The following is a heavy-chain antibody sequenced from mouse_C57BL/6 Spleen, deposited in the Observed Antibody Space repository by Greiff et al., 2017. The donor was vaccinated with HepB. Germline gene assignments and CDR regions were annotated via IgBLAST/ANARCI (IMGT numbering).Heavy chain of an antibody. J-gene: IGHJ3*01. D-gene: IGHD1-1*01. CDR3: ARDGSSPWFAY. CDR2: INTNNGGT. V-gene: IGHV1-26*01. CDR1: GYTFTDYY. Sequence: EVQLQQSGPELVKPGASVKISCKASGYTFTDYYMNWVKQSHGKSLEWIGDINTNNGGTSYNQKFKGKATLTVDKSSSTAYMELRSLTSEDSAVYYCARDGSSPWFAYWGQGTLVTVSA.